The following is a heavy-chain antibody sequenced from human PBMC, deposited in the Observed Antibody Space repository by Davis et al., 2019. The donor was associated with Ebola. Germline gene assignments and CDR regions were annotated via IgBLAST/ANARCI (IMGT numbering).Heavy chain of an antibody. Sequence: ESLKISCAASGFTFSNAWMSWVRQAPGKGLEWIGEINHSGSTNYNPSLKSRVTISVDTSKNQFSLKLSSVTAADTAVYYCARGEVRYCSSTSCYNYGMDVWGQGTTVTVSS. J-gene: IGHJ6*02. D-gene: IGHD2-2*02. CDR2: INHSGST. CDR1: GFTFSNAW. V-gene: IGHV4-34*01. CDR3: ARGEVRYCSSTSCYNYGMDV.